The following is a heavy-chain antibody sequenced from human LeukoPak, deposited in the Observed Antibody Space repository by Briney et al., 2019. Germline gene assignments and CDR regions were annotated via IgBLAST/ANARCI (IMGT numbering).Heavy chain of an antibody. CDR1: GFTFSDYY. CDR3: ARALWGYNLIDYYYYYMDV. V-gene: IGHV3-11*04. CDR2: ISSSGNTI. D-gene: IGHD5-24*01. J-gene: IGHJ6*03. Sequence: GGSLRLSCAASGFTFSDYYMSWIRQAPGKGLEWVSYISSSGNTIYYADSVRGRFTISRDNAKNSLYLQMNSLRAEDSAVYYCARALWGYNLIDYYYYYMDVWGKGTTATVSS.